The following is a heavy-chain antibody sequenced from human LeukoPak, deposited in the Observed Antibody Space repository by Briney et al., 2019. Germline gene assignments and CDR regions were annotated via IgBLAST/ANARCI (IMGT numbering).Heavy chain of an antibody. Sequence: SETLSLTCTVSGGSISSSSYYWGWIRQPPGKGLEWIGSIYYSGSTYYNPSLKSRVTISVDTSTNQFSLKLSSVTAADTAVYYCARQEYSTPGENAFDIWGQGTMVTVSS. CDR3: ARQEYSTPGENAFDI. CDR2: IYYSGST. J-gene: IGHJ3*02. V-gene: IGHV4-39*01. CDR1: GGSISSSSYY. D-gene: IGHD6-6*01.